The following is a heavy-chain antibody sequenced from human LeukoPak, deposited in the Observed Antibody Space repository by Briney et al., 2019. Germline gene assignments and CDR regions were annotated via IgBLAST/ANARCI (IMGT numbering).Heavy chain of an antibody. J-gene: IGHJ5*02. V-gene: IGHV4-39*01. CDR2: ISYSGTN. CDR1: GGSVSSSSYY. Sequence: SETLSLTCTVSGGSVSSSSYYWGWIRQPPGKGLEWIESISYSGTNYNNPSLKSRVSISIDTSKNQFSVKLTSVTAADTAMYYCASLGTLRSWGQGTLVTVSS. CDR3: ASLGTLRS. D-gene: IGHD7-27*01.